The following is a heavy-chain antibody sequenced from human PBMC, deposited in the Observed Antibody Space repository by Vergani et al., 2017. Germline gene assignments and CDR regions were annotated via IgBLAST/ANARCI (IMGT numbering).Heavy chain of an antibody. Sequence: QVQLVESGGGVVQPGRSLRLSCAASGFSFSSYGMHWVRQAPGKGLEWVAVIWYDGSNKYYADSVKGRFTISRDNSKNTLYLQMNSLRAEDTAVYYCARGGGEYCSGGSCYSVTSGLRRWGQGTLVTVSS. CDR1: GFSFSSYG. CDR2: IWYDGSNK. J-gene: IGHJ4*02. D-gene: IGHD2-15*01. CDR3: ARGGGEYCSGGSCYSVTSGLRR. V-gene: IGHV3-33*01.